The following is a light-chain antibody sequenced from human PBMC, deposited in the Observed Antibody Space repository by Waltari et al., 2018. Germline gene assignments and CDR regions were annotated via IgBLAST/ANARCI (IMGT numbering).Light chain of an antibody. CDR1: QSIDDY. V-gene: IGKV3-11*01. CDR3: QQRSNWPRFS. Sequence: EIVLTQSPAILSLSSGERATLSCRTSQSIDDYLEWYQQKPGQSPRLLIYDVSNRVTGIPVRFSGSVSATDFTHTITSLEPEDFAVYYCQQRSNWPRFSFGQETKLEIK. J-gene: IGKJ2*01. CDR2: DVS.